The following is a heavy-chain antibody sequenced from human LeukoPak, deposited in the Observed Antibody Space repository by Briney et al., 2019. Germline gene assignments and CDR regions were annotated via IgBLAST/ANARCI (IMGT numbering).Heavy chain of an antibody. CDR3: AKDGFRGDILTGPKGGFVDY. J-gene: IGHJ4*02. D-gene: IGHD3-9*01. V-gene: IGHV3-30*18. Sequence: PGGSLRLSCAASGFTFSSYGMPWVRQAPGKGLEGVAVISYDGSNKYYADSVKGRFTISRDNSKNTLYLQMNSLRAEDTAVYYCAKDGFRGDILTGPKGGFVDYWGQGTLVTVSS. CDR1: GFTFSSYG. CDR2: ISYDGSNK.